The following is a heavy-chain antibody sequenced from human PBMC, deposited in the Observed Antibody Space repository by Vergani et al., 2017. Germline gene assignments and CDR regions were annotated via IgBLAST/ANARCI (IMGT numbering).Heavy chain of an antibody. D-gene: IGHD3-3*01. CDR3: AKDRDYDFCSGYYPDAFDI. CDR1: GFTFSSYG. V-gene: IGHV3-30*18. CDR2: ISYDGSNK. Sequence: QVQLVESGGGVVQPGRSLRISCAASGFTFSSYGMHWVRQAPGKGLEWVAVISYDGSNKYYADSVKGRFTISRDNSKNTLYLQMNSLRAEDTAVYYCAKDRDYDFCSGYYPDAFDIWGQGTMVTVSS. J-gene: IGHJ3*02.